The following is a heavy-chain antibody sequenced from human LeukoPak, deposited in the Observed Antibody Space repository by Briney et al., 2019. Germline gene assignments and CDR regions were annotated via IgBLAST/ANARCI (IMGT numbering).Heavy chain of an antibody. CDR2: ISSSSSYI. Sequence: PGGSLRLSCAASGFTFSSYSMNWVRQAPGKGLEWVSSISSSSSYIYYADSVKGRFTISRDNAKNSLFLQMNSLRTEDTAVYYCAKDIDYGSGSYYKSLDYWGQGTLVTVSS. CDR3: AKDIDYGSGSYYKSLDY. CDR1: GFTFSSYS. V-gene: IGHV3-21*04. J-gene: IGHJ4*02. D-gene: IGHD3-10*01.